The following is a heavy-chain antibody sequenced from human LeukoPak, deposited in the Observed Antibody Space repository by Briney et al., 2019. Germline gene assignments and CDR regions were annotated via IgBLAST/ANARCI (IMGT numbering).Heavy chain of an antibody. CDR1: GFTFSSYS. V-gene: IGHV3-21*01. CDR3: ARVLCGGDCYSDVGAFDI. D-gene: IGHD2-21*02. J-gene: IGHJ3*02. Sequence: PGGSLRLSRAASGFTFSSYSMNWVRQAPGKGLEWVSSISSSSSYIYYADSVKGRFTISRDNAKNSLYLQMNSLRAEDTAVYYCARVLCGGDCYSDVGAFDIWGQGAMVTVSS. CDR2: ISSSSSYI.